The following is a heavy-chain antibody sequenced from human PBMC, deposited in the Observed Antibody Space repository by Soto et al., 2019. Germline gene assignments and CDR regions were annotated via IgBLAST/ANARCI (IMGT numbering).Heavy chain of an antibody. Sequence: LRLSCAASGFTFSSYWMSWVRQAPGKGLEWVANIKQDGSEKYYVDSVKGRFTISRDNAKNSLYLQMNSLRAEDTAVFYCSGGSPGYYYAMDVWGQGTTVTSP. J-gene: IGHJ6*02. CDR1: GFTFSSYW. D-gene: IGHD2-15*01. CDR3: SGGSPGYYYAMDV. CDR2: IKQDGSEK. V-gene: IGHV3-7*01.